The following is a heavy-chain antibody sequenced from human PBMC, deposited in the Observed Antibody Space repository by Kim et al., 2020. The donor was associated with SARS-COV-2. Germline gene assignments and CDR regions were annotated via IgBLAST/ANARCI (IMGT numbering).Heavy chain of an antibody. CDR3: ARVCGLRFAFLDQ. D-gene: IGHD5-12*01. Sequence: SETLSLTCTVSGGSISSYYWSWIRQPPGKGLEWIGYNYFSGSTNYNPSLKSRVTISVDTSKNQFSLKLSSVTAADTAVYYCARVCGLRFAFLDQWGQGTLVTVSS. CDR2: NYFSGST. J-gene: IGHJ4*02. CDR1: GGSISSYY. V-gene: IGHV4-59*01.